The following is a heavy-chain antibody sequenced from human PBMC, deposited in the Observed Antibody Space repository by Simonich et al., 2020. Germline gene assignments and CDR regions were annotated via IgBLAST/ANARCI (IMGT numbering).Heavy chain of an antibody. J-gene: IGHJ3*02. CDR2: SNPNSGGT. Sequence: QVQLVQSGAEVKKPGASVKVSCKASGYTFTGYYMHWVRQAPGQGLEWRGRSNPNSGGTNDAQKFQGRVTMTRDTSISTAYMELSRLRSDDTAVYYCARDTFLGYCSSTSCYDAFDIWGQGTMVTVSS. CDR3: ARDTFLGYCSSTSCYDAFDI. CDR1: GYTFTGYY. D-gene: IGHD2-2*01. V-gene: IGHV1-2*06.